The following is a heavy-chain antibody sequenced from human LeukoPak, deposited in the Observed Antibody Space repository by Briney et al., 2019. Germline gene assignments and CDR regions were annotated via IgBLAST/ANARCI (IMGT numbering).Heavy chain of an antibody. CDR2: ISWNSGSI. CDR1: GFTFDDYA. CDR3: AKARASSGHYGMDV. Sequence: GGSLRLSCAASGFTFDDYAMHWVRQAPGKGLEWVSGISWNSGSIGYADSVKGRFTISRDNAKNSLYLQMNSLRAEDTALYYCAKARASSGHYGMDVWGQGTTVTVSS. D-gene: IGHD3-22*01. J-gene: IGHJ6*02. V-gene: IGHV3-9*01.